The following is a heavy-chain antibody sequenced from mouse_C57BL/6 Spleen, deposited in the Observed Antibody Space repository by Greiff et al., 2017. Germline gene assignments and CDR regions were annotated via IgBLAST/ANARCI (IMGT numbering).Heavy chain of an antibody. CDR3: ARGGYDYGAWFAY. Sequence: QVQLQQPGAELVKPGASVKLSCKASGYTFTSYWMQWVKQRPGQGLEWIGEIDPSDSYTNYNQKFKGKATLTVDTYSSTAYMQLSSLTSEDSSVYYCARGGYDYGAWFAYWGQGTLVTVSA. D-gene: IGHD2-4*01. CDR1: GYTFTSYW. V-gene: IGHV1-50*01. CDR2: IDPSDSYT. J-gene: IGHJ3*01.